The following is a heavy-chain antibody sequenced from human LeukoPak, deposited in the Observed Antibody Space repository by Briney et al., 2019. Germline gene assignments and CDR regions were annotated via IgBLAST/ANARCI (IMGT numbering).Heavy chain of an antibody. CDR2: ISYDGSNK. V-gene: IGHV3-30-3*01. Sequence: GGSLRLSCAASGFTFSSYAMHWVRQAPGKGLEWVAVISYDGSNKYYADSVEGRFTISRDNSKNTLYLQMNSLRAEDTAVYYCARDSSQMDPFDYWGQGTLVTVSS. D-gene: IGHD5-24*01. CDR3: ARDSSQMDPFDY. J-gene: IGHJ4*02. CDR1: GFTFSSYA.